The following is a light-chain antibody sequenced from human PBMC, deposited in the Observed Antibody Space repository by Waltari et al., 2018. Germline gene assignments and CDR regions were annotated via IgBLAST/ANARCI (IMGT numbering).Light chain of an antibody. CDR2: EVT. V-gene: IGLV2-23*02. Sequence: QSGLTQPASVSGSPGQSITVSCTGTSSDVGNYNLVSWYQQYPGKAPRLMVYEVTKRTSGVSDRFFGSKSGNTASLTIFGLQSEDEADYYCCSYAGRGIYVFGTGTKVTVL. J-gene: IGLJ1*01. CDR3: CSYAGRGIYV. CDR1: SSDVGNYNL.